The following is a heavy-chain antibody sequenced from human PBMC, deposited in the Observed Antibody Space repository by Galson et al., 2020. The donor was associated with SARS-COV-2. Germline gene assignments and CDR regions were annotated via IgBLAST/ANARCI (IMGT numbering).Heavy chain of an antibody. V-gene: IGHV4-31*03. J-gene: IGHJ6*03. CDR3: ARGTTYYDFWSGYPNGYYYYMDV. D-gene: IGHD3-3*01. CDR2: IYYSGST. Sequence: SETLSLTCTVSGGSISSGGYYWSWIRQHSGKGLEWIGYIYYSGSTYYNPSLKSRVTISVDTSKNQFSLKLSSVTAADTAVYYCARGTTYYDFWSGYPNGYYYYMDVWGKGTTVTVSS. CDR1: GGSISSGGYY.